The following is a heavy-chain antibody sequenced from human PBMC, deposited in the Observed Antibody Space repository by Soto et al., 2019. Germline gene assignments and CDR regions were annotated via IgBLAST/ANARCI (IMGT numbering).Heavy chain of an antibody. CDR2: IIPIFGTA. V-gene: IGHV1-69*01. CDR3: ARNYDYVWGSYRSLDYYYGMDV. CDR1: GGTFSSYA. D-gene: IGHD3-16*02. Sequence: QVQLVQSGAEVKKPGSSVKVSCKASGGTFSSYAISWVRQAPGQGLEWMGGIIPIFGTANCAQKFQGRVTITADESTSTAYMELSSLRSEDTAVYYCARNYDYVWGSYRSLDYYYGMDVWGQGTTVTVSS. J-gene: IGHJ6*02.